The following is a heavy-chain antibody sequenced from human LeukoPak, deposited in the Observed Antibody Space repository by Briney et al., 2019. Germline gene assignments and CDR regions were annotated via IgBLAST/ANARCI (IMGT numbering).Heavy chain of an antibody. J-gene: IGHJ4*02. CDR3: AKISSSWFGVDY. CDR1: GFTFSSYG. CDR2: IWYDGSNK. V-gene: IGHV3-33*06. D-gene: IGHD6-13*01. Sequence: QPGGSLRLSCAASGFTFSSYGMHWVRQAPGKGLEWVAVIWYDGSNKYYADSVKGRFTISRDNSKNTLYLQMNSLRAEDTAVYYCAKISSSWFGVDYWGQGTLVTVSS.